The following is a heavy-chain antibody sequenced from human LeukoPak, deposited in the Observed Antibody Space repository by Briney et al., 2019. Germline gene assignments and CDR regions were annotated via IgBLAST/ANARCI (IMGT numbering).Heavy chain of an antibody. CDR1: GYTFSSYA. D-gene: IGHD3-9*01. CDR3: ARDLDDILTGYYKAPGY. CDR2: ISYDGSNK. J-gene: IGHJ4*02. Sequence: GRSLRLSCAASGYTFSSYAMHWVRQAPGKGLEWVAVISYDGSNKYYADSVKGRFTISRDNSKNTLYLQMNSLRAEDTAVYYCARDLDDILTGYYKAPGYWGQGTLVTVSS. V-gene: IGHV3-30*04.